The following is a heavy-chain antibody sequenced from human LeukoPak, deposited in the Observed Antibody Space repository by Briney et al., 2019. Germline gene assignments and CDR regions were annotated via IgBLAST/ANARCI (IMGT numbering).Heavy chain of an antibody. Sequence: GGSLILSCAASGFTFSSYAMSWVRQAPGKGLEWVSAITGRGASTYYADSVKGRFTISRDNSKNTLYLQMNSLRAEDTAVYYCAKVPPSPGWWYFDLWGRGTLVTVSS. V-gene: IGHV3-23*01. J-gene: IGHJ2*01. CDR3: AKVPPSPGWWYFDL. CDR1: GFTFSSYA. CDR2: ITGRGAST.